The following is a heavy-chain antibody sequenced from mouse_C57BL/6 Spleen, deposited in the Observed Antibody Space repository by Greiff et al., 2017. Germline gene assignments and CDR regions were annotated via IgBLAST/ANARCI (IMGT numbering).Heavy chain of an antibody. CDR2: IYPSDSET. D-gene: IGHD1-1*01. CDR1: GYTFTSYW. V-gene: IGHV1-61*01. J-gene: IGHJ2*01. Sequence: VQLQQPGAELVRPGSSVKLSCKASGYTFTSYWMDWVKQRPGQGLEWIGNIYPSDSETHYNQKFKDKATLTVDKSSSTAYMQLSSLTSADSAVYYCARRIYGSDYWGQGTTLTVSS. CDR3: ARRIYGSDY.